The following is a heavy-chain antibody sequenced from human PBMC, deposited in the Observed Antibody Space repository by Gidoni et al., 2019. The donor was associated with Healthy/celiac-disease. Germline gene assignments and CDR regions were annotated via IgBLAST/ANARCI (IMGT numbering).Heavy chain of an antibody. CDR2: ISWNSGSI. D-gene: IGHD6-25*01. J-gene: IGHJ5*02. CDR1: GFTFDDYA. Sequence: EVQLVESGGGVVQPGRSLRLSCAASGFTFDDYAMHWVRQAPGKGLEWVSGISWNSGSIGYADSVKGRFTISRDNAKNSLYLQMNSLRAEDTALYYCASSSRYRNWFDPWGQGTLVTVSS. CDR3: ASSSRYRNWFDP. V-gene: IGHV3-9*01.